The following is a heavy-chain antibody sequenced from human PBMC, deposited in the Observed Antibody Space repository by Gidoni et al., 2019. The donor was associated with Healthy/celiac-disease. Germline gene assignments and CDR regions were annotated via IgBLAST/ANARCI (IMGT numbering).Heavy chain of an antibody. V-gene: IGHV1-18*01. Sequence: QVQLVQSGAEVKKPGASVKVSCKASGYTFTSYGISWVPQAPGHELEWMGWTSPYNGNTNYAQKLQGRVTMTTDTSTSTAYMELRSLRSDDTAVYYGARDKNPGYCSSTSCYPGINWFDPWGQGTLVTVSS. CDR1: GYTFTSYG. CDR3: ARDKNPGYCSSTSCYPGINWFDP. D-gene: IGHD2-2*01. CDR2: TSPYNGNT. J-gene: IGHJ5*02.